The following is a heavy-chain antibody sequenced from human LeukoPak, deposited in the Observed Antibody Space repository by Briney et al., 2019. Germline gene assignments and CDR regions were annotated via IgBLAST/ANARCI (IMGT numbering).Heavy chain of an antibody. CDR2: VHSSGST. Sequence: PSETLSLTCTVSGGSIGSFFWSWIRQPPGKGLEWIVYVHSSGSTKYNPSLKSRLIISVDMSKNQFSLKLRSVSVADTAVYYCARLAPGNYDILTGDPKVVFDYWGQGALVTVSS. J-gene: IGHJ4*02. D-gene: IGHD3-9*01. V-gene: IGHV4-59*01. CDR1: GGSIGSFF. CDR3: ARLAPGNYDILTGDPKVVFDY.